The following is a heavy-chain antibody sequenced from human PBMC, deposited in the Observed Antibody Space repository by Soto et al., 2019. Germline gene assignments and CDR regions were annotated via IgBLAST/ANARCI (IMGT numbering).Heavy chain of an antibody. Sequence: QVQLQESGPGLVKPSQTLSLTCTVSGGSISSGGYYWSWIRQHPGKGLEWIGYIYYSGSTYYNPSPNSQATISVDTSKNQFSRKLSSVTAADTAVYYCARDVASAGPDYWGQGSLVTGCS. D-gene: IGHD6-13*01. CDR1: GGSISSGGYY. CDR2: IYYSGST. V-gene: IGHV4-31*01. CDR3: ARDVASAGPDY. J-gene: IGHJ4*02.